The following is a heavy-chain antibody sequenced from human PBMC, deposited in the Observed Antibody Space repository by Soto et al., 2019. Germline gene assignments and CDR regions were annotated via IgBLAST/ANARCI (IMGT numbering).Heavy chain of an antibody. CDR2: MNPNSGTT. CDR1: GYTFTSYD. CDR3: ARARDYYYGMDV. J-gene: IGHJ6*02. Sequence: QVQLVQSGAEVKKPGASVKVSCKASGYTFTSYDINWVRPATGQGLEWMGWMNPNSGTTGDTQKFQGRVTMTRNTSISTAYMELSSPRSEGTAVYYCARARDYYYGMDVWGQGTTVTVSS. V-gene: IGHV1-8*01.